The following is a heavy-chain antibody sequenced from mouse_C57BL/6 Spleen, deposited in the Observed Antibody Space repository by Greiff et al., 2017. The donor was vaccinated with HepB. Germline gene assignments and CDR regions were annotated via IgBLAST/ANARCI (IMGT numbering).Heavy chain of an antibody. CDR3: ARRGPTQGAMDY. CDR2: INPGSGGT. V-gene: IGHV1-54*01. CDR1: GYAFTNYL. J-gene: IGHJ4*01. Sequence: QVQLQQSGAELVRPGTSVKVSCKASGYAFTNYLIEWVKQRPGQGLEWIGVINPGSGGTNYNEKFKGKATLTADKSSSTAYMQLSSLTSEVSAVYCCARRGPTQGAMDYWGQGTSVTVSS.